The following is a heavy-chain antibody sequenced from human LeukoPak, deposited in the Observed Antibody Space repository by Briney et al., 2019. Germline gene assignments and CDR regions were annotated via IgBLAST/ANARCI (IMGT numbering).Heavy chain of an antibody. CDR2: ISYDGSNK. D-gene: IGHD5-18*01. V-gene: IGHV3-30-3*01. CDR3: ARDGGAMDHFDY. Sequence: PGGSLRLSCAASGFTFSSYAMHWVRQAPGKGLEWVAVISYDGSNKYYADSVKGRFTISRDNSKNTLYLQMNSLRAEDTAVYYCARDGGAMDHFDYWGQGTLVTVSS. J-gene: IGHJ4*02. CDR1: GFTFSSYA.